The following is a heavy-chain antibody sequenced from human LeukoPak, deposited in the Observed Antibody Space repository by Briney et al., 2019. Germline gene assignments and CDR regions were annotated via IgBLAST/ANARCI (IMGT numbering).Heavy chain of an antibody. D-gene: IGHD5-24*01. Sequence: GGSLRLSCAASGFTFRNSWMNWVRQAPGKGLVWVSRINSDGTTTTYADSVKGRFIISRDNAKNTLYLQMNSLRAEDTAVYYCVKRDGYKPWDYNGMDVWGQWTTVTVSS. J-gene: IGHJ6*02. CDR3: VKRDGYKPWDYNGMDV. V-gene: IGHV3-74*01. CDR1: GFTFRNSW. CDR2: INSDGTTT.